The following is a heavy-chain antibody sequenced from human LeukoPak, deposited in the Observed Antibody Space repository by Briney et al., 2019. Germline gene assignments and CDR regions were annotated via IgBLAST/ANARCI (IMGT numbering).Heavy chain of an antibody. D-gene: IGHD6-19*01. CDR2: ISGSGGST. J-gene: IGHJ4*02. CDR3: AKTLREKQWPLDY. Sequence: PGGSLRLSCAASGFTFSSYATSWVRQAPGKGLEWFSAISGSGGSTYYADSVKGRFTISRDNSKNTLYLQMNSLRAEDTAVYYCAKTLREKQWPLDYWGQGTLVTVSS. V-gene: IGHV3-23*01. CDR1: GFTFSSYA.